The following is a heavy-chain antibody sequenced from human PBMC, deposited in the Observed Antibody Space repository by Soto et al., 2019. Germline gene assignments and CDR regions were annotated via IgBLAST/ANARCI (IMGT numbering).Heavy chain of an antibody. Sequence: SETLSLTCTVSGGSISSISYYWGWIRQPPGKGLEWTGSAHSSGGAYYNPSLNSRVIISVDTSKNQISLKVTSVTAADAAVYYCARVSGIYYYGMDVWGQGTTVTVSS. D-gene: IGHD3-10*01. CDR1: GGSISSISYY. V-gene: IGHV4-39*01. CDR3: ARVSGIYYYGMDV. J-gene: IGHJ6*02. CDR2: AHSSGGA.